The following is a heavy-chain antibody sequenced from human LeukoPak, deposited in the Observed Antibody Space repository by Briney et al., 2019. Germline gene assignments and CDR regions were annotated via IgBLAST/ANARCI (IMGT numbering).Heavy chain of an antibody. CDR3: VREGAVALKHFDL. CDR2: MRPTDAYT. CDR1: GFSLTNNY. Sequence: RASVKVSCKAFGFSLTNNYMHWVRRAPGQGLEWMGYMRPTDAYTGYAPKFQGRVTVTRDTSTNTLYMELSSLGSDDTAVYYCVREGAVALKHFDLWGQGTLLTVSS. J-gene: IGHJ4*02. V-gene: IGHV1-46*01. D-gene: IGHD6-19*01.